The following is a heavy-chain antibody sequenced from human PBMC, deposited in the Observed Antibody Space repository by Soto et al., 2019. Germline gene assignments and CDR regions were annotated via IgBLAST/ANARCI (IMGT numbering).Heavy chain of an antibody. CDR2: IYDTGST. CDR1: GSDITTYY. V-gene: IGHV4-59*01. J-gene: IGHJ5*02. D-gene: IGHD3-9*01. CDR3: ARCPIDHNWFDP. Sequence: PSETLSLTCTVSGSDITTYYWSWLRQSPGKGLEWIGHIYDTGSTTYNPSLKSRVTISVDTSNKHFSLRLTSVTAADTAVYYCARCPIDHNWFDPWGQVTLVTVSS.